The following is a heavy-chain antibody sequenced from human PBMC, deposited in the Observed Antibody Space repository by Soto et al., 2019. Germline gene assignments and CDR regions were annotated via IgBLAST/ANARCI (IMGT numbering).Heavy chain of an antibody. CDR3: ARHPSDFWFDP. D-gene: IGHD2-21*02. Sequence: SETLSLTCSVSGGSLSSSSYLWGWIRQPPGKGLEWIGSIYYSGSTYYNPSLKSRVTVSVDTSKNQFSLKLSSVTAADTAVYYCARHPSDFWFDPWGQGTLVTVS. CDR1: GGSLSSSSYL. CDR2: IYYSGST. V-gene: IGHV4-39*01. J-gene: IGHJ5*02.